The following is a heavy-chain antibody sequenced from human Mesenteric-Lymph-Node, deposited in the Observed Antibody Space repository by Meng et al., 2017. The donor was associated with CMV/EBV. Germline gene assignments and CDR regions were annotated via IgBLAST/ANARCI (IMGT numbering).Heavy chain of an antibody. J-gene: IGHJ6*02. D-gene: IGHD1-14*01. CDR2: ISGDNEKT. CDR1: GYTFSIFG. V-gene: IGHV1-18*01. Sequence: ASVKVSCKASGYTFSIFGISWVRQAPGQGPEWMGWISGDNEKTSYAQKFQGRVTVTKDTSTTTVYMELRSLRPDDTAVYYCARVTHTSDPPPPYYYYAMYVWGQGTTVTVSS. CDR3: ARVTHTSDPPPPYYYYAMYV.